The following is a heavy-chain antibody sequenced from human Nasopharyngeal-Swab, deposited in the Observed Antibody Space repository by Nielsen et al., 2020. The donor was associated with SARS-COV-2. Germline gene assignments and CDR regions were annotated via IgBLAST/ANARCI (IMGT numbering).Heavy chain of an antibody. V-gene: IGHV3-30*18. CDR2: ISYDGSNK. CDR3: AKDTSIVVVTAEYFQH. D-gene: IGHD2-21*02. Sequence: GGSLRLSCAASGFTFSSYGMHWVRQAPGRGLEWVAVISYDGSNKYYADSVKGRFTISRDNSKNTLYLQMNSLRADDTAVYYCAKDTSIVVVTAEYFQHWGQGTLVTVSS. CDR1: GFTFSSYG. J-gene: IGHJ1*01.